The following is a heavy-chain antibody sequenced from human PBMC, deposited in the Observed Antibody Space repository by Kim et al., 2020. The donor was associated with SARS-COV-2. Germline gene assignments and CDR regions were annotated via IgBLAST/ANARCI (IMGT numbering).Heavy chain of an antibody. CDR2: ISWNSGSI. CDR3: AKDGYGTVTIYWYFDL. J-gene: IGHJ2*01. Sequence: GGSLRLSCAASGFTFGDYAMHWVRQAPGKGLEWVSGISWNSGSIGYADSVKGRFTISRDNAKNSLHLQMNSLRAEDTALYYCAKDGYGTVTIYWYFDLWGRGTLVTVSS. D-gene: IGHD4-17*01. CDR1: GFTFGDYA. V-gene: IGHV3-9*01.